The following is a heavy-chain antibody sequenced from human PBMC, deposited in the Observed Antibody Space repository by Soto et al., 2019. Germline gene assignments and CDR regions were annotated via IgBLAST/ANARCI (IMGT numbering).Heavy chain of an antibody. Sequence: EVQLLESGGGLVQPGGSLRLSCEASGFTFSNYAMSWVRQAPGKGLAWVSGISTSGGSTFYADSVKGRFAISRDNSKNTLYLLMSGLRAEDTAVYYCAKSKPLVPAASDYFDYWGQGTLVAVSS. V-gene: IGHV3-23*01. CDR2: ISTSGGST. D-gene: IGHD2-2*01. CDR3: AKSKPLVPAASDYFDY. CDR1: GFTFSNYA. J-gene: IGHJ4*02.